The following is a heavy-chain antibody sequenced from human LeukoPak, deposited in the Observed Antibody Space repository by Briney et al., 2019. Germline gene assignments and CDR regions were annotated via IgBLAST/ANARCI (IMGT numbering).Heavy chain of an antibody. CDR1: GYTFTSYD. Sequence: ASVKVSCKASGYTFTSYDINWVRQATGQGLEWMGWMNPNSGNTGYAQKFQGRVTMTRNTSISTAYMELSSLRSEDTAVYYCARGYCSSTSCYLYRFDPWGQGTLVTVSS. J-gene: IGHJ5*02. CDR3: ARGYCSSTSCYLYRFDP. CDR2: MNPNSGNT. D-gene: IGHD2-2*01. V-gene: IGHV1-8*01.